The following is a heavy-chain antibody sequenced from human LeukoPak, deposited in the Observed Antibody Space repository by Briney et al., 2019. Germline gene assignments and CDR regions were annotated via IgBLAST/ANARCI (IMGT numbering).Heavy chain of an antibody. J-gene: IGHJ3*02. V-gene: IGHV3-30-3*01. D-gene: IGHD3-22*01. CDR3: ARESYYYDSSGYSDAFDI. CDR2: ISYDGSNK. CDR1: GFTFSSYA. Sequence: GGSLRLSCAASGFTFSSYAMHWVRQAPGKGLEWVAVISYDGSNKYYADSVKGRFTISRDNSKNTLYLQMNSLRAEDTAVYYCARESYYYDSSGYSDAFDIWGQGTMVTVSS.